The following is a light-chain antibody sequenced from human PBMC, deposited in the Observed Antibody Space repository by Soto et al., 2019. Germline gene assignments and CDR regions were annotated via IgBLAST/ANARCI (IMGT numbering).Light chain of an antibody. CDR1: ETVAGSY. CDR2: GAS. J-gene: IGKJ1*01. CDR3: QLYGTSPKT. V-gene: IGKV3-20*01. Sequence: DIVLTQSPGTLSLSPGERATLSCRASETVAGSYLAWYQQKPGQAPRLLIHGASTRATGIADRFSGSGSGTDFTLTISRLEPEDFAVYYCQLYGTSPKTFGQGTKVDIK.